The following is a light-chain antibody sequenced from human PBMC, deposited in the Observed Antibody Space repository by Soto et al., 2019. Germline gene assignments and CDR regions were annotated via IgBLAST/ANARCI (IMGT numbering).Light chain of an antibody. J-gene: IGKJ5*01. CDR3: QQRSNWPPEIT. V-gene: IGKV3-11*01. CDR2: DAS. Sequence: EIVLTQSPATLSLSPGERATLSCRAIQSVSNYLAWYQQKPGQAPRLLIYDASTRAIGIPARFSGSGSGTDFTLTISSLEPEDFAVYYCQQRSNWPPEITFGQGTRLEIK. CDR1: QSVSNY.